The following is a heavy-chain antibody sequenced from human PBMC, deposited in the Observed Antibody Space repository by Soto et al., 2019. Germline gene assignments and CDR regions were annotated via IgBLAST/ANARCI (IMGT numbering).Heavy chain of an antibody. J-gene: IGHJ4*02. CDR3: ARASGIAVAGTGPYFDY. CDR2: IYYSGST. Sequence: SETLSLTCTVSGGSISSGGYYWSWIRQHPGKGLEWIGYIYYSGSTYYNPSLKSRVTISVDTSKNQFSLKLSSVTAADTAVYYCARASGIAVAGTGPYFDYRGEGTPVTVSS. D-gene: IGHD6-19*01. CDR1: GGSISSGGYY. V-gene: IGHV4-31*03.